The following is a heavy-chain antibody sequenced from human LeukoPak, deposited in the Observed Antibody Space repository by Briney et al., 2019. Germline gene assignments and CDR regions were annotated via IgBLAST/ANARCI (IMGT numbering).Heavy chain of an antibody. CDR3: AKGHRESSSFFDS. V-gene: IGHV3-23*01. J-gene: IGHJ4*02. Sequence: GGSLRLSCAASGFTFSSYAMSWVRQAPGKGLEWVSAISGSGGSTYYADSVKGRFTISRDNSNNTLYLQMNSLRADDTAVYYCAKGHRESSSFFDSWGQGIPVTVSS. CDR1: GFTFSSYA. CDR2: ISGSGGST.